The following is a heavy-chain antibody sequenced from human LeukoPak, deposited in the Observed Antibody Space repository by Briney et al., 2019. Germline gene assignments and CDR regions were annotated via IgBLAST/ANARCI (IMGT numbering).Heavy chain of an antibody. CDR3: ARRHLMVRAFNY. CDR2: INHSGST. V-gene: IGHV4-34*01. CDR1: GGSFSGYY. D-gene: IGHD3-10*01. Sequence: PSETLSLTCAVYGGSFSGYYWSWIRQPPGKGLEWIGEINHSGSTNYNPSLKSRVTISVDTSKNQFSLKLSSVTAADTAVYYCARRHLMVRAFNYWGQGTLVTVSS. J-gene: IGHJ4*02.